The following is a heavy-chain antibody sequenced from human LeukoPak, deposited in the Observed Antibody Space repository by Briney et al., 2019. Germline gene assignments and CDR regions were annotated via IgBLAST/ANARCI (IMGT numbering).Heavy chain of an antibody. V-gene: IGHV3-23*01. D-gene: IGHD6-13*01. J-gene: IGHJ4*02. CDR3: ATYSSSWYCFDY. CDR2: ISGSGGST. Sequence: GGSLRLSCAASGFTFSSYAMSWVRQAPGKGLEWVSAISGSGGSTYYADSVKGRFTISRDNSKNTLYLQMNSLRADDTAVYYCATYSSSWYCFDYWGQGTLVTVSS. CDR1: GFTFSSYA.